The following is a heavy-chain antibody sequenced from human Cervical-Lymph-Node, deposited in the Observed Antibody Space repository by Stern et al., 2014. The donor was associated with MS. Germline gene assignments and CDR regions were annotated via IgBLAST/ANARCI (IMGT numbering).Heavy chain of an antibody. J-gene: IGHJ6*02. Sequence: VQLVESGGGVVQPGRSLRLSCAASGFTFSSYGMHWVRQAPGKGLEWVAVIWYDGSNKYYADSVKGRFTISRDNSKNTLYLQMNSLRAEDTAVYYCARDLSDFWSGSPLYYYGMDVWGQGTTVTVSS. CDR3: ARDLSDFWSGSPLYYYGMDV. CDR1: GFTFSSYG. V-gene: IGHV3-33*01. CDR2: IWYDGSNK. D-gene: IGHD3-3*01.